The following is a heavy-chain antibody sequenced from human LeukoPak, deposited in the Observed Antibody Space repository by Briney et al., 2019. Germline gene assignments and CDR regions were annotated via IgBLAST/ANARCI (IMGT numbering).Heavy chain of an antibody. V-gene: IGHV4-39*07. J-gene: IGHJ4*02. D-gene: IGHD5-12*01. CDR1: GGYLNNNDFS. CDR2: INHSGST. Sequence: PSETLSLTCTVSGGYLNNNDFSWGWIRQPPGKGLEWIGEINHSGSTNYNPSLKSRVTISVDTSKNQFSLKLSSVTAADTAVYYCASGEYSGYDPGYWGQGTLVTVSS. CDR3: ASGEYSGYDPGY.